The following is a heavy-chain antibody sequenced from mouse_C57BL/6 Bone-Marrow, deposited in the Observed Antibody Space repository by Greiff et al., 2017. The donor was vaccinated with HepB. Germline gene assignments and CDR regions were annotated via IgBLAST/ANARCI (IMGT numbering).Heavy chain of an antibody. CDR1: GYSITSGYY. CDR2: ISYDGSN. CDR3: ARDYGSSWYYFDY. J-gene: IGHJ2*01. V-gene: IGHV3-6*01. Sequence: DVKLQESGPGLVKPSQSLSLTCSVTGYSITSGYYWNWIRQFPGNKLEWMGYISYDGSNNYNPSLKNRISITRDTSKNQFFLKLNSVTTEDTATYYCARDYGSSWYYFDYWGQGTTLTVSS. D-gene: IGHD1-1*01.